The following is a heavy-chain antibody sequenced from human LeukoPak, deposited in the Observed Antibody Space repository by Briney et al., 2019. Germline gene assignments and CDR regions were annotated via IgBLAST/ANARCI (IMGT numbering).Heavy chain of an antibody. J-gene: IGHJ2*01. CDR1: GFTFSSYS. CDR3: ARTPSIVGYTSRELGHWYFDL. Sequence: PGGSLRLSCAASGFTFSSYSMNWVRQAPGKGLEWLSSISGSSSYIYYADSVKGRFTISRGNARNSLYLQMKSLRAEDTAVYYCARTPSIVGYTSRELGHWYFDLWGRGTPVTVSS. V-gene: IGHV3-21*01. CDR2: ISGSSSYI. D-gene: IGHD6-13*01.